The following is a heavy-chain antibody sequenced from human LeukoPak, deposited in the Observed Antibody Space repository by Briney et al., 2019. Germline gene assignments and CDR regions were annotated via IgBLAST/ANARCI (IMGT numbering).Heavy chain of an antibody. J-gene: IGHJ5*02. CDR2: IYYSGST. V-gene: IGHV4-39*07. D-gene: IGHD3-10*01. CDR1: GGSISSSSYY. Sequence: SETLSLTCTVSGGSISSSSYYWGWIRQPPGKGLEWIGSIYYSGSTYYNPSLKSRVTISVDTSKNQFSLKLSSVTAADTAVYYCARRVVTMVRGVKPDNWFDPWGQGTLVTVSS. CDR3: ARRVVTMVRGVKPDNWFDP.